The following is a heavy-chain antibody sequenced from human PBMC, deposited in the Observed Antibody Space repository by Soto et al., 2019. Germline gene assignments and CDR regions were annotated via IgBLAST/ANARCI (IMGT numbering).Heavy chain of an antibody. Sequence: GGSLRLSCAASGFSFSSFAMNWVRQAPGKGLEWVSIISGSGGSPYYADSVKGRFTISRDNSKNTLHLQMNSLGAEDTAVYYCAEAAYYYESSGYYRVYFDYWGQGTPVTVSS. CDR2: ISGSGGSP. CDR1: GFSFSSFA. CDR3: AEAAYYYESSGYYRVYFDY. J-gene: IGHJ4*02. D-gene: IGHD3-22*01. V-gene: IGHV3-23*01.